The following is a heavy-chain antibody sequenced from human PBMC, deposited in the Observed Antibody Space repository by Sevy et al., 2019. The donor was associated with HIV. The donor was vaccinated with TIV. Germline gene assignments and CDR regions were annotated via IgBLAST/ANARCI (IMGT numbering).Heavy chain of an antibody. CDR2: XYXXGST. V-gene: IGHV3-66*01. CDR3: ARGKXGXGXGXDX. J-gene: IGHJ4*02. CDR1: XFXVSSNY. Sequence: GGSLRLSCAASXFXVSSNYMXWVRXAPXXXLEWVXVXYXXGSTYHADSVKGRFTISRDNSKNTLYLQMNSLRVEDTAVYYCARGKXGXGXGXDXWGQGTLVTVSS. D-gene: IGHD6-25*01.